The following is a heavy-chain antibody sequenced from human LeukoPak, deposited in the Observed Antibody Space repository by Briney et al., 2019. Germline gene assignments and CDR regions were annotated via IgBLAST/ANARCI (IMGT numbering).Heavy chain of an antibody. CDR2: INHSGST. Sequence: SETLSLTCAVYGGSISGYYWSWIRQPPGKGLEWIGEINHSGSTNYNPSLKSRVTISVDTSKNRFSLKLSSVTAADTAVYYCASSCSSASCYVRITGTTYYGMDVWGQGTTVTVSS. J-gene: IGHJ6*02. D-gene: IGHD2-2*01. CDR3: ASSCSSASCYVRITGTTYYGMDV. CDR1: GGSISGYY. V-gene: IGHV4-34*01.